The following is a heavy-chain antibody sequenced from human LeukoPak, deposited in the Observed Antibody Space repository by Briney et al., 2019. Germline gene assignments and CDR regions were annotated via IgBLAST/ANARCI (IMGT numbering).Heavy chain of an antibody. V-gene: IGHV4-34*01. CDR1: GGSFSGYY. J-gene: IGHJ4*02. D-gene: IGHD3-22*01. CDR2: INHSGST. CDR3: ARSRDKWLFSLCFVY. Sequence: PSETLSLTCAVYGGSFSGYYWSWIRQPPGEGLEWIGEINHSGSTNYNPSLKSRVTISVDTSKNQFSLRLSSVTAADTAVYYCARSRDKWLFSLCFVYWGQGTLVTVSS.